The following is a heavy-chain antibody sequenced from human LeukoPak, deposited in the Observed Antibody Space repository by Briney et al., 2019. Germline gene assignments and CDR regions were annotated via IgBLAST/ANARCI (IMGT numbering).Heavy chain of an antibody. CDR2: IYYSGST. V-gene: IGHV4-59*01. D-gene: IGHD3-10*01. Sequence: KPSETLSLTCTVSGGSISSYYWSWIRQPPGKGLEWIGYIYYSGSTNYNPSLKSRVTISVDTSKNQFSLTLNSVTASDTAVYYCARGFRGVHLDYWGQGTLVTVSS. CDR1: GGSISSYY. J-gene: IGHJ4*02. CDR3: ARGFRGVHLDY.